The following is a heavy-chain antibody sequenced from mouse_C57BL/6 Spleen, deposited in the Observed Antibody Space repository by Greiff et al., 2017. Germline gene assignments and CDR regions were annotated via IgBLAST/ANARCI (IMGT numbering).Heavy chain of an antibody. J-gene: IGHJ2*01. D-gene: IGHD2-5*01. CDR2: IDPSDSYT. Sequence: VQLQQPGAELVKPGASVKLSCKASGYTFTSYWMQWVKQRPGQGLEWIGEIDPSDSYTNYNQKFKGKATLTVDTSSSTAYLQLSSLTSEDSAVXYSARRYSNYEDYWGQGTTLTVSS. V-gene: IGHV1-50*01. CDR3: ARRYSNYEDY. CDR1: GYTFTSYW.